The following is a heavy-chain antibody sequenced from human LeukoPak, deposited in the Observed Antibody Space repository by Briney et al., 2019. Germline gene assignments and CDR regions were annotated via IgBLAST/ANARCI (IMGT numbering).Heavy chain of an antibody. Sequence: GGSLRLSCAASGFSLRSSEMNWVRQAPGKGPEWVAHINSADNVQYYTDSVRGRFTMSRDNAKDLLFLQMNSLRDDDTAVYYCARVRIGQQLDKYYYYAMDVWGQETTVTVSS. CDR3: ARVRIGQQLDKYYYYAMDV. J-gene: IGHJ6*02. V-gene: IGHV3-48*03. CDR2: INSADNVQ. D-gene: IGHD6-13*01. CDR1: GFSLRSSE.